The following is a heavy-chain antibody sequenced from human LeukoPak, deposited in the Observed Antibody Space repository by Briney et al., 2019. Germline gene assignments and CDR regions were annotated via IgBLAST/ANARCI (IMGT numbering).Heavy chain of an antibody. Sequence: GGSLRLSCAASGFNFSSYGMNWVRQAPGKGLEWVAVISYDGSNKYYADSVKGRFTISRDNSKNTLYLQMNSLRAEDTAVYYCAKDGSSGYYPYAFDIWGQGTKVTVFS. CDR1: GFNFSSYG. V-gene: IGHV3-30*18. CDR2: ISYDGSNK. D-gene: IGHD3-22*01. J-gene: IGHJ3*02. CDR3: AKDGSSGYYPYAFDI.